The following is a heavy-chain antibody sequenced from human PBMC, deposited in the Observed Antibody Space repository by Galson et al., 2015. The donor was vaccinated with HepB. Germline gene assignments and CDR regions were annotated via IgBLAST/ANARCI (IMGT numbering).Heavy chain of an antibody. CDR3: ARDHDWAFDY. Sequence: SLRLSCAASGFTFSSYSMNWVRQAPGKGLEWVSYISSTNTIYYADSMKGRFTISRDNAKNSLYLQLDSLRAEDTAVYYCARDHDWAFDYWGQGTLVTVSS. D-gene: IGHD3-9*01. V-gene: IGHV3-48*04. CDR1: GFTFSSYS. J-gene: IGHJ4*02. CDR2: ISSTNTI.